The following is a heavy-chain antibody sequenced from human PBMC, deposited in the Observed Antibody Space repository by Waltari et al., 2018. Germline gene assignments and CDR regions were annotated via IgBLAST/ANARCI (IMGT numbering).Heavy chain of an antibody. V-gene: IGHV3-30*01. CDR2: MSYDGFSK. CDR3: AREGGTSGYSGFVDY. CDR1: ELTFRTSI. Sequence: VESGGGVVQPGGSLRLSGATPELTFRTSIIHWVRQAPGKGLEWVSAMSYDGFSKYYADSVKGRFTIARDNSKNTVYLEINSLRPEDTAVYYCAREGGTSGYSGFVDYWGQGTQVTVSS. J-gene: IGHJ4*02. D-gene: IGHD2-2*01.